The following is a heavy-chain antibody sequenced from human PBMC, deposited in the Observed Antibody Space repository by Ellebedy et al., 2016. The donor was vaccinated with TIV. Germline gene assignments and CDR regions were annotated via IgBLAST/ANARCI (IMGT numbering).Heavy chain of an antibody. V-gene: IGHV3-48*04. Sequence: PGGSLRLSCAASGFTFSSFWMTWVRQAPGKGLEWVSIMCSEGTTYYADSVKGRFTISRDNAKNSLYLQMNSLRAEDTAVYYCARSLGYCSSTSCYPAHFDYWGQGTLVTVSS. D-gene: IGHD2-2*03. CDR2: MCSEGTT. CDR3: ARSLGYCSSTSCYPAHFDY. CDR1: GFTFSSFW. J-gene: IGHJ4*02.